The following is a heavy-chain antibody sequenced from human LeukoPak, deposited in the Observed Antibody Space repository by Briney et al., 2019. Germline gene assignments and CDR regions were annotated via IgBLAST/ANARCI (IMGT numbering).Heavy chain of an antibody. J-gene: IGHJ4*02. Sequence: GGSLRLSCAASGFAFSDYWMTWVRQAPGKGLEWVANIKQDGSKKSYVDSVKGRFTISRDNAKNSLYLQMNSLRAEDTAIYYCTRVGYIDEGIDYWGQGTLVTVSS. CDR3: TRVGYIDEGIDY. D-gene: IGHD5-24*01. CDR1: GFAFSDYW. CDR2: IKQDGSKK. V-gene: IGHV3-7*04.